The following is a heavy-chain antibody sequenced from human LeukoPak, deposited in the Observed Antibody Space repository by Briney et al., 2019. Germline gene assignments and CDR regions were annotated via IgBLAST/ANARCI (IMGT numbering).Heavy chain of an antibody. J-gene: IGHJ2*01. CDR3: TREDNWYFDL. CDR2: ISTGSTYT. V-gene: IGHV3-11*05. Sequence: PGGSLRLSCAASGFTVSSNYMSWVRQAPGKGLEWLSYISTGSTYTNYANSVKGRFTISRDNAKNSLYLQLNSLRAEDTAVYYCTREDNWYFDLWGRGTLVTVSS. CDR1: GFTVSSNY.